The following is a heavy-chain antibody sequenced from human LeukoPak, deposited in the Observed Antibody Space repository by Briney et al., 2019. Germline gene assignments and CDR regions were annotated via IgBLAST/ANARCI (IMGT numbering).Heavy chain of an antibody. CDR1: GFTFSSYG. CDR2: ISYDGSNK. J-gene: IGHJ4*02. CDR3: ARGTRYSSGWTFDY. D-gene: IGHD6-19*01. V-gene: IGHV3-30*03. Sequence: GGSLRLSCAASGFTFSSYGMHWVRQAPGKGLEWVAVISYDGSNKYYADSVKGRFTISRDNSKNTLYLQMNSLRAEDTAVYYCARGTRYSSGWTFDYWGQGTLVAVSS.